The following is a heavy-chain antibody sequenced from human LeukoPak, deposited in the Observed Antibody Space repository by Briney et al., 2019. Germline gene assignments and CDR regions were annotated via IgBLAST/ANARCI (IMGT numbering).Heavy chain of an antibody. D-gene: IGHD7-27*01. CDR1: GGSISSSSYY. Sequence: SETLSLTCTVSGGSISSSSYYWGWIRQPPGKGLEWIGSIYYSGTTYYNPSLKSRVAISVDTSKNQFSLKLSSVTAADSAVFYCARDPNWGSGYFDYWGQGTLVTVSS. CDR3: ARDPNWGSGYFDY. CDR2: IYYSGTT. V-gene: IGHV4-39*07. J-gene: IGHJ4*02.